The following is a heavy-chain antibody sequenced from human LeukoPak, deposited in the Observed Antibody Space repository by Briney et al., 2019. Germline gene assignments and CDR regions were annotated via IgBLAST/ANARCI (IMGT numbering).Heavy chain of an antibody. D-gene: IGHD1-26*01. CDR2: ISGSGAST. J-gene: IGHJ4*02. V-gene: IGHV3-23*01. CDR3: AKDVGKWESLHFFDY. Sequence: GGSLRLSRLTSGFTLSTNAMSWVRQAPGKGLEWISGISGSGASTYYADSVKGRFTISRDDSRNTLYLQMNSLRGDDTAVYYCAKDVGKWESLHFFDYWGQGTLVTVSS. CDR1: GFTLSTNA.